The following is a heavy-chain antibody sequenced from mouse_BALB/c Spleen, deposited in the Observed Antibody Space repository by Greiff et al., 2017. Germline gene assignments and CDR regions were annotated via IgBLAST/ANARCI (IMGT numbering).Heavy chain of an antibody. CDR2: ILPGSGST. Sequence: QVQLQQSGAELMKPGASVKISCKATGYTFRSYWIEWVKQRPGHGLEWIGEILPGSGSTNYNEKFKGKATFTADTSSNTAYMQLSSLTSEDSAVYYCARSGSYGSSSWFAYWGQGTLVTVSA. V-gene: IGHV1-9*01. J-gene: IGHJ3*01. CDR3: ARSGSYGSSSWFAY. CDR1: GYTFRSYW. D-gene: IGHD1-1*01.